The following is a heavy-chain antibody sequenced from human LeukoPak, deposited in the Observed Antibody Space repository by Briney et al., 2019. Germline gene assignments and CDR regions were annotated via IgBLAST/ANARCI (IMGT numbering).Heavy chain of an antibody. J-gene: IGHJ4*02. D-gene: IGHD3-22*01. CDR3: ARGGGYHSSGPFDY. CDR1: GFTFSSHG. CDR2: IWYDGSDE. Sequence: GGSLRLSCAASGFTFSSHGMHWVRQAPGKGLEWVSIIWYDGSDEYYADSVKGRFTISRDNSKNTLYLQMNSLRAEDTAVYYCARGGGYHSSGPFDYWGQGTLVTVSS. V-gene: IGHV3-33*01.